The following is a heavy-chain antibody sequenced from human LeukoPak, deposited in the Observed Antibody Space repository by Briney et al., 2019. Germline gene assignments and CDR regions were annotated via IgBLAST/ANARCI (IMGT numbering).Heavy chain of an antibody. CDR2: IIPIFGTA. D-gene: IGHD1-26*01. V-gene: IGHV1-69*13. CDR3: ARGYIVGVPWGDNWFDY. J-gene: IGHJ5*01. CDR1: VGTFSSYA. Sequence: SSVKVSCKASVGTFSSYAISWVRQAPGQGLEWMGGIIPIFGTANYAQKFQGRVTITADESTNKAYIELSSLRSEDTAVYYCARGYIVGVPWGDNWFDYWGQGTLVTVSS.